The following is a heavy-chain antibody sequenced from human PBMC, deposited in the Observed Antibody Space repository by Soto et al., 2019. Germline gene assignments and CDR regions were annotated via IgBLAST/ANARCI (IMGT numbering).Heavy chain of an antibody. CDR1: GFTFNNYG. J-gene: IGHJ4*02. CDR3: AKDFNGAPDITDY. CDR2: IWNDGNGY. Sequence: GGSLRLSCAASGFTFNNYGMHWVRQAPGKGLEWVAVIWNDGNGYYYANSVKGRFTISRDNSKNTLYLQMSSLRAEDTAVYYCAKDFNGAPDITDYWGQGTLVTVSS. V-gene: IGHV3-33*06. D-gene: IGHD4-17*01.